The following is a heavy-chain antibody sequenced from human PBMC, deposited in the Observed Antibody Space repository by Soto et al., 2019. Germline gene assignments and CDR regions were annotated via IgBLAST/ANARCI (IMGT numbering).Heavy chain of an antibody. CDR2: INHSGST. V-gene: IGHV4-34*01. Sequence: SETLSLTCAVYGGSFSGYYWSWIRQPPGKGLEWIGEINHSGSTNYNPSLKSRVTISVDTSKNQFSLKLSSVTAADTAVYYCARSRYNWSYPSWYYFDYWGQGTLVTVSS. D-gene: IGHD1-7*01. CDR1: GGSFSGYY. J-gene: IGHJ4*02. CDR3: ARSRYNWSYPSWYYFDY.